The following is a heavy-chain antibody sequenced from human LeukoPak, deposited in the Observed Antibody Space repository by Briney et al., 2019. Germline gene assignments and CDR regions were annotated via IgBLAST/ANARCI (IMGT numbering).Heavy chain of an antibody. CDR2: ISGSGDST. J-gene: IGHJ4*02. D-gene: IGHD6-13*01. CDR1: RFAFSNYG. V-gene: IGHV3-23*01. Sequence: GGSLRLSCAVSRFAFSNYGMSWVRQAPGKGLEWVSAISGSGDSTYYGDSVKGRFTVSRDNSKNTLYLQMNSLRAEDTAVYYCAKTRPLDSSSWSHGDYWGQGTLVTVSS. CDR3: AKTRPLDSSSWSHGDY.